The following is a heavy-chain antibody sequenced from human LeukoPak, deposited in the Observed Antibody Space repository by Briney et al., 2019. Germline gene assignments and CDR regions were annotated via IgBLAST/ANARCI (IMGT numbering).Heavy chain of an antibody. CDR3: ARDSRYSYGSGGMDV. CDR2: VYYTGST. J-gene: IGHJ6*02. D-gene: IGHD3-10*01. Sequence: SETLSLTCTVSGGSIGSFYWTWIRQTPRKGLEWIRSVYYTGSTNYNPSLKSRVTISIDTSRSQFSLKLTSVTVADTAVYYCARDSRYSYGSGGMDVWGQGTTVTVSS. V-gene: IGHV4-59*01. CDR1: GGSIGSFY.